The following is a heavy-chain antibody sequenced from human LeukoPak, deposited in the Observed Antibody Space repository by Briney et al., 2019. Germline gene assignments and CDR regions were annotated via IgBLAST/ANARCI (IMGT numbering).Heavy chain of an antibody. CDR1: GDSISSYY. CDR3: ARAWSDNGDYVGAFDI. CDR2: TYYSGTI. J-gene: IGHJ3*02. V-gene: IGHV4-59*01. D-gene: IGHD4-17*01. Sequence: PSETLSLTCTVSGDSISSYYWGWIRQPPGKGLEWIGFTYYSGTINYNPSLKSRVTISEDTSKNQFSLRLSSVTAADTAVYYCARAWSDNGDYVGAFDIWGQGTMVIVSS.